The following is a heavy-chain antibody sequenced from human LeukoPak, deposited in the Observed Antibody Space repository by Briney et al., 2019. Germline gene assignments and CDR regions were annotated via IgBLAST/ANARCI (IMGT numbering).Heavy chain of an antibody. Sequence: QSGGSLRLSCAASRFTISSYWMRWVRQAPGKGLVWVSHINDDGRDTNYADSVKGRFTIPRDNAKNTLYLQMNGLRAEDTAVYYCVRGSSGWFGIDFWGQGALVTVSS. CDR2: INDDGRDT. D-gene: IGHD6-19*01. CDR1: RFTISSYW. V-gene: IGHV3-74*01. CDR3: VRGSSGWFGIDF. J-gene: IGHJ4*02.